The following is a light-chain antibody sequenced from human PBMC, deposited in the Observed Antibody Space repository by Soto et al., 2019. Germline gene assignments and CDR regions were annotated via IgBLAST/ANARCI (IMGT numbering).Light chain of an antibody. J-gene: IGLJ2*01. CDR2: DVS. V-gene: IGLV2-14*01. CDR3: SSYTSSSPYVV. CDR1: SSDVGGYNY. Sequence: QSALTQPASVSRSPGQSITISCTGTSSDVGGYNYVSWYQQHPGKAPKLMIYDVSNRPSGVSNRFSASKSGNTASLTISGLQVEDEADYYCSSYTSSSPYVVFGGGTKLTVL.